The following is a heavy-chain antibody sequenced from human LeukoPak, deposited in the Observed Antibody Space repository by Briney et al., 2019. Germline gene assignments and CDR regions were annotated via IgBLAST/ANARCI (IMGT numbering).Heavy chain of an antibody. Sequence: GGSLRLSCAASEFTFSSYSMNWVRQAPGKGLEWVSSISSSSSYIYYADSVKGRFTISRDNAKNSLYLQMNGLRAEDTAVYYCARSVHCSSTSCPNAFDYWGQGTLVTISS. J-gene: IGHJ4*02. V-gene: IGHV3-21*01. CDR3: ARSVHCSSTSCPNAFDY. CDR2: ISSSSSYI. CDR1: EFTFSSYS. D-gene: IGHD2-2*01.